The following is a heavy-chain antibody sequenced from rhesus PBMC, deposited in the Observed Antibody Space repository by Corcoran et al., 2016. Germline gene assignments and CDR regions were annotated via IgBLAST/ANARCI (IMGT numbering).Heavy chain of an antibody. J-gene: IGHJ5-2*02. CDR3: ARSPVAVTLGWDV. CDR2: IGDSSGSN. CDR1: GGSISSSNW. D-gene: IGHD4-29*01. V-gene: IGHV4-65*02. Sequence: QMQLQESGPGLVKPSETLSLTCGVSGGSISSSNWWSWIHQPPGNGLEWSGNIGDSSGSNHYKPSLKGQVTISKDTSKNQFSLKLSSVTAADTAVYYCARSPVAVTLGWDVWGRGVLVTVSS.